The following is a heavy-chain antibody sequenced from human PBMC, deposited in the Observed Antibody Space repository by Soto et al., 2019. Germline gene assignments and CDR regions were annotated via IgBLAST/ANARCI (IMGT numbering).Heavy chain of an antibody. CDR1: GASINSHY. Sequence: PSETLSLTCTVSGASINSHYWSWIRQSPGTGLQWIGYINYSGSTNNNPTLTRRVTISIDTSKKQLYLKLTSVTEADTALYYCARSFDWYVNYFDAWGQGTLVTASS. CDR3: ARSFDWYVNYFDA. J-gene: IGHJ5*01. CDR2: INYSGST. D-gene: IGHD3-9*01. V-gene: IGHV4-59*11.